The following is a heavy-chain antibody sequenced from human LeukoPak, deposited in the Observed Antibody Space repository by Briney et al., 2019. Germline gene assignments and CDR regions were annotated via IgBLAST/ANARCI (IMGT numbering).Heavy chain of an antibody. CDR1: GYTFSSYS. CDR2: ISGSGGST. D-gene: IGHD3-22*01. V-gene: IGHV3-23*01. Sequence: PGGSLRLSCAASGYTFSSYSMNWVRQAPGKGLEWVSAISGSGGSTYYADSVKGRFTISRDNSKNTLYLQMNSLRAEDTAVYYCAKGRYYDSSGYFRVWDYFDYWGQGTLVTVSS. J-gene: IGHJ4*02. CDR3: AKGRYYDSSGYFRVWDYFDY.